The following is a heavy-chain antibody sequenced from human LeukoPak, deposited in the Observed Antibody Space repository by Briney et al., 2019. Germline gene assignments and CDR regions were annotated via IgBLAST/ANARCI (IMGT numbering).Heavy chain of an antibody. CDR1: GYTFTTYA. CDR2: INAGSGNT. CDR3: ARDIGNGYSGYGVH. J-gene: IGHJ4*02. D-gene: IGHD5-12*01. V-gene: IGHV1-3*01. Sequence: ASVKVSCKASGYTFTTYALHWVRQAPGQTLEWLGWINAGSGNTKYSQRFQGRVTIIRDTSASTAYMELSSLSSEDTAVCYCARDIGNGYSGYGVHWGQGTLVTVSS.